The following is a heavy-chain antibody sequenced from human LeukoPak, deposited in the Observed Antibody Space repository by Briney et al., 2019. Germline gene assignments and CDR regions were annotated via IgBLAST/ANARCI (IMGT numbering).Heavy chain of an antibody. CDR2: VSAYNGNT. V-gene: IGHV1-18*01. CDR1: GYTFTSYG. CDR3: ARLYYYDSSGYYGCDY. J-gene: IGHJ4*02. D-gene: IGHD3-22*01. Sequence: ASVKVSCKASGYTFTSYGTSWVRQAPGQGLEWMGWVSAYNGNTNYAQKLQGRVTMTTDTSTSTAYMELRSLRSDDTAVYYCARLYYYDSSGYYGCDYWGQGTLVTVSS.